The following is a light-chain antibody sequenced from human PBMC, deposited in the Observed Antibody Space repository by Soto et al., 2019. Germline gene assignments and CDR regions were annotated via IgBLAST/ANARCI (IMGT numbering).Light chain of an antibody. CDR1: QSVTNNY. Sequence: DIVLTQSPGTLSLAPGAGATLSCRASQSVTNNYLAWYQQKPGQAPRLLIYGASSRASGIPDRFSGSGSGTDFTLTIDRLEPDDFAVYYCQQYGSSSSWTFGQGTKVEIK. CDR2: GAS. V-gene: IGKV3-20*01. CDR3: QQYGSSSSWT. J-gene: IGKJ1*01.